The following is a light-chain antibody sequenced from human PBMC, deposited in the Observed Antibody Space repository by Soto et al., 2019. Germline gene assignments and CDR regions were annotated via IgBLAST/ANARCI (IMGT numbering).Light chain of an antibody. CDR1: QSISSY. Sequence: DIQMTQSPSSLSASVGDRVTITCRASQSISSYLQWYQQKPEKAHKLRIYAASSLQSGVASMFSGSGSGTDFTLSISSLQPEDVATYYCQQSYNTPWTFGQGTKGEIK. J-gene: IGKJ1*01. CDR2: AAS. V-gene: IGKV1-39*01. CDR3: QQSYNTPWT.